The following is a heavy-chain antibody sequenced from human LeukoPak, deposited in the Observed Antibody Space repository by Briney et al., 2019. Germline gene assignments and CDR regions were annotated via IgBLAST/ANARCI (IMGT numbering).Heavy chain of an antibody. V-gene: IGHV4-31*03. Sequence: SQTLSLTCTVSGGSISSGGYYWSWIRQHPGKGLEWIGYVYYSGSTYYNPSLKSRVTISVDPSENQFSLKLSSVTAADTAVYYCARDSHGYSSSSHLGYWGQGTLVTVSS. D-gene: IGHD6-6*01. J-gene: IGHJ4*02. CDR1: GGSISSGGYY. CDR2: VYYSGST. CDR3: ARDSHGYSSSSHLGY.